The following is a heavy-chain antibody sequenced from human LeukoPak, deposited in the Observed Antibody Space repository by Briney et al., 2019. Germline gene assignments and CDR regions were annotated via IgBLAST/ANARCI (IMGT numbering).Heavy chain of an antibody. CDR2: ISAYNGNT. V-gene: IGHV1-18*04. CDR1: GYTFTGYY. Sequence: ASVKVSCKASGYTFTGYYVHWVRQAPGQGLEWMGWISAYNGNTNYAQKLQGRVTMTTDTSTSTAYMELRSLRSDDTAVYYCARDTTNCSGGSCYWSGFDYWGQGTLVTVSS. J-gene: IGHJ4*02. D-gene: IGHD2-15*01. CDR3: ARDTTNCSGGSCYWSGFDY.